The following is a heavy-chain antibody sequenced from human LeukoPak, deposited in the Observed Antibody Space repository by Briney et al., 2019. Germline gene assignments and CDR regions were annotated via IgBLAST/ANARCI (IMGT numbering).Heavy chain of an antibody. V-gene: IGHV1-8*01. CDR3: ARETTLTDELRFLEWLSPTTYYYYGMDV. D-gene: IGHD3-3*01. CDR1: GYTFTSYD. CDR2: MNPNSGNT. Sequence: ASVKVSCKASGYTFTSYDINWVRQATGQGHEWMGWMNPNSGNTGYAQKFQGRVTMTRNTSISTAYMELSSLRSEDTAVYYCARETTLTDELRFLEWLSPTTYYYYGMDVWGQGTTVTVSS. J-gene: IGHJ6*02.